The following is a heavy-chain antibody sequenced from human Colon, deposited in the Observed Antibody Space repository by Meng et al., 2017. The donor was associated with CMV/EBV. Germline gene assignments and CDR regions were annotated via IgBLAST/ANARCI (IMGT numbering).Heavy chain of an antibody. CDR1: GDSLSTSDYY. D-gene: IGHD1-14*01. CDR2: IFSSGTT. V-gene: IGHV4-30-4*01. J-gene: IGHJ4*02. Sequence: QVQLQESGPGLVKPSQYLSLTCSVYGDSLSTSDYYWNWIRKTPGKGLEWIGYIFSSGTTHYNPSLESRLIISMDMSKNQFSLKLSSVTAADTAVYYCSRAPLEPTVRYVDSWGQGTLGTVSP. CDR3: SRAPLEPTVRYVDS.